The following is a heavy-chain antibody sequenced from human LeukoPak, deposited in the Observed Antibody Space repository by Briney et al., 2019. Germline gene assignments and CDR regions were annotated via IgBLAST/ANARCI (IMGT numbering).Heavy chain of an antibody. CDR2: IGGRGGST. Sequence: GGSLRLSCAASGFIFSDYGMSWVRQAPGKGLEWVSSIGGRGGSTYYADSVKGRFTISRDNSKNTLYLQMNSLRAEDTAVYYCATRSIAARLFDYWGQGTLVTVSS. D-gene: IGHD6-6*01. V-gene: IGHV3-23*01. CDR3: ATRSIAARLFDY. J-gene: IGHJ4*02. CDR1: GFIFSDYG.